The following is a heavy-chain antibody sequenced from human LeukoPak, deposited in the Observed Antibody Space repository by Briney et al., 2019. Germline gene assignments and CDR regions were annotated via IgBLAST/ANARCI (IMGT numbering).Heavy chain of an antibody. CDR1: GYTLTELS. CDR3: ATDRGWFGEYHILGYCYYYGMDV. CDR2: FDPEDGET. D-gene: IGHD3-10*01. Sequence: GASVKVSCKVSGYTLTELSMHWVRQAPGKGLEWMGGFDPEDGETIYAQKFQGRVTVTEDTSTDTAYMELSSLRSEDTAVYYCATDRGWFGEYHILGYCYYYGMDVWGQGTTVTVSS. J-gene: IGHJ6*02. V-gene: IGHV1-24*01.